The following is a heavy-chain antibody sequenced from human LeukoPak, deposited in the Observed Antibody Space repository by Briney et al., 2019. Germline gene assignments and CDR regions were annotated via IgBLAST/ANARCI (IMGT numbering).Heavy chain of an antibody. J-gene: IGHJ4*02. CDR2: IYTSGST. V-gene: IGHV4-59*10. D-gene: IGHD6-13*01. Sequence: PSETLSLTCTVSGGSISSYYWSWLRQPAGKGLEWIGRIYTSGSTNYNPSLKSRVTISVDTSKNQFSLKLSSVTAADTAVYYCARYSSIWDPFDYWGQGTLVTVSS. CDR3: ARYSSIWDPFDY. CDR1: GGSISSYY.